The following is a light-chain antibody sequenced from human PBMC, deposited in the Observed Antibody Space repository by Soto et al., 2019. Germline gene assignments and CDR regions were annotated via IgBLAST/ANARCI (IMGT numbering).Light chain of an antibody. CDR1: SSDVGGYNY. Sequence: QSALTQPASVSGSPGQSITISCTGTSSDVGGYNYVSWYQQHPGKAPELMIYDVSNRPSGVSNRFSGSKSGNTASLTISGLQAEDEADYYCSSYTSSRYVFGTGTKVTVL. CDR2: DVS. CDR3: SSYTSSRYV. J-gene: IGLJ1*01. V-gene: IGLV2-14*01.